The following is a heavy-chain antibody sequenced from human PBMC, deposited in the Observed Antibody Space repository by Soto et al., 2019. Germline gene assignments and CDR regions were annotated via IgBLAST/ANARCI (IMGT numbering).Heavy chain of an antibody. CDR1: GGSISSYY. CDR2: IYYSGST. Sequence: PSETLSLTCTVSGGSISSYYWSWIRQPPGKGLEWIGYIYYSGSTNYNPSLKSRVTISVDTSKNQFSLKLSSVTAADTAVYYCATTPISSRAPFDYWGQGTLVTVSS. V-gene: IGHV4-59*01. J-gene: IGHJ4*02. D-gene: IGHD3-3*02. CDR3: ATTPISSRAPFDY.